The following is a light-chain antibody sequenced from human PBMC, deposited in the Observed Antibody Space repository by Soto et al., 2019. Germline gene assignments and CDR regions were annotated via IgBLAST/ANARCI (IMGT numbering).Light chain of an antibody. J-gene: IGLJ2*01. CDR3: AVWDDSLSGMV. CDR1: SSNIETNT. CDR2: NNN. V-gene: IGLV1-44*01. Sequence: QSVLTQPPSASGTPGQRVTISCSGSSSNIETNTVDWYQHLPGTAPKDLIFNNNQRPSGVPDRFSGSKSGTSASLAISGLQSEDEADYYCAVWDDSLSGMVFGGGTKLTVL.